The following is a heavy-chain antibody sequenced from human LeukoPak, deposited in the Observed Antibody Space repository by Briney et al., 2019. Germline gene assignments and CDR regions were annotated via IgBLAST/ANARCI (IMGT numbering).Heavy chain of an antibody. Sequence: GGSLRLSCAASGFTFSDYYMSRIRQAPGKGLEWVSYISSSGSTIYYADSVKGRFTISRDNAKNSLYLQMNSLRAEDTAVYYCARTYYYDSSGPDAFDIWGQGTMVTVSS. CDR1: GFTFSDYY. CDR3: ARTYYYDSSGPDAFDI. V-gene: IGHV3-11*04. D-gene: IGHD3-22*01. J-gene: IGHJ3*02. CDR2: ISSSGSTI.